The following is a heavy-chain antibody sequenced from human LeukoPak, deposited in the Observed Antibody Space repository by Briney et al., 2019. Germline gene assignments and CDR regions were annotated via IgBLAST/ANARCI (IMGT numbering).Heavy chain of an antibody. V-gene: IGHV3-21*04. D-gene: IGHD4-17*01. CDR3: AKDRLIDDYGDSDY. CDR2: ISSSSSYI. J-gene: IGHJ4*02. Sequence: GGSLRLSCAASGFTFSSYSMNWVRQAPGKGLEWVSSISSSSSYIYYADSVKGRFTISRDNSKNTLYLQMNSLRAEDTAVYYCAKDRLIDDYGDSDYWGQGTLVTVSS. CDR1: GFTFSSYS.